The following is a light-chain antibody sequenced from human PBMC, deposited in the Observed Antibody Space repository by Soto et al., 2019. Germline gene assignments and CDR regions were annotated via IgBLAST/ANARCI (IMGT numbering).Light chain of an antibody. CDR1: SSDVGAYNY. Sequence: QSVLTQPASVSGSPGQSITTSCTGTSSDVGAYNYVFWYQQHPGKAPKLMIYDVSNRPSGVSNRFSGSKSGNTASLTISGIQAGDEGYYYSSSNTNESTYVLGAGTKVNVL. CDR3: SSNTNESTYV. J-gene: IGLJ1*01. CDR2: DVS. V-gene: IGLV2-14*03.